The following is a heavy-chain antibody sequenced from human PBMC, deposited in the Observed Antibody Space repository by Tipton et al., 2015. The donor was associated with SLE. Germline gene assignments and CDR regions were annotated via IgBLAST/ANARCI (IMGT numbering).Heavy chain of an antibody. V-gene: IGHV3-33*01. CDR2: IWYDGSNK. Sequence: SLRLSCAASGFTFSFYGMHWIRQAPGKGLEWVAVIWYDGSNKYYADSVKGRFTISRDNSKNTLYYCARDIGGCSGGSCYLDWGQGTLVTVSS. J-gene: IGHJ4*02. CDR1: GFTFSFYG. D-gene: IGHD2-15*01. CDR3: D.